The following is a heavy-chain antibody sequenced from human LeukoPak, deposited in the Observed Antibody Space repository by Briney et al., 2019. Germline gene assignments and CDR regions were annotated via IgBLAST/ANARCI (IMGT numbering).Heavy chain of an antibody. CDR2: INTDGSST. CDR3: TRGNGGNSPFDH. J-gene: IGHJ4*02. V-gene: IGHV3-74*01. D-gene: IGHD4-23*01. CDR1: GFTFSNSW. Sequence: GESLRLSCAASGFTFSNSWMHWVCQTPGKGLVWVSRINTDGSSTSYADSVKGRFTISRDNAENTLYLQMNSLRAEDTAVYYCTRGNGGNSPFDHWGQGTLVTVSS.